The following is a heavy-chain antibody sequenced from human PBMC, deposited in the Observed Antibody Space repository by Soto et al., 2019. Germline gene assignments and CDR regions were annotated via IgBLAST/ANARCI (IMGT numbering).Heavy chain of an antibody. D-gene: IGHD6-13*01. J-gene: IGHJ6*02. CDR3: ARDRGAVAGTRYYYGMDV. V-gene: IGHV3-33*01. Sequence: QVQLVESGGGVVQPGRSLRLSCAASGFTFSSYGMHWVRQAPGKGLEWVAVIWYDGTNKYYADSVKGRFTISRDNSKNTLYLQMNSLRAEDTAVYYCARDRGAVAGTRYYYGMDVWRQGTTVTVSS. CDR2: IWYDGTNK. CDR1: GFTFSSYG.